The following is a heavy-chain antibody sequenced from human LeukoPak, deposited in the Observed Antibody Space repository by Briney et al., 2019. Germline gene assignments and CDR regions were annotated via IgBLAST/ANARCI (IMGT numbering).Heavy chain of an antibody. J-gene: IGHJ2*01. V-gene: IGHV3-13*01. CDR1: GFTFSKDD. CDR3: TKGFCGRRAPFAGGFLYDF. Sequence: GGSLRLSCAASGFTFSKDDFHWVRQAPGKGLEWVAAIGVTGDTYYADSVKGRFTISREDAANSLYLQMRSLGAGDTALYYCTKGFCGRRAPFAGGFLYDFRGRGALVTVCS. CDR2: IGVTGDT. D-gene: IGHD2-15*01.